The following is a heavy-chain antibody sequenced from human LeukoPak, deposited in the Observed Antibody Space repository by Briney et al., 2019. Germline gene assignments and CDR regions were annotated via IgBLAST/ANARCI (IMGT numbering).Heavy chain of an antibody. V-gene: IGHV3-66*01. CDR3: ARSLKPTKYYYYGMDV. J-gene: IGHJ6*02. CDR2: IYSGGST. CDR1: GFTVSSNY. Sequence: GGSLRLSCAASGFTVSSNYMSWVRQAPGKGLEWVSVIYSGGSTYHADSVKGRFTISRDNSKNTLYLQMNSLRAEDTAVYYCARSLKPTKYYYYGMDVWGQGTTVTVSS. D-gene: IGHD1-14*01.